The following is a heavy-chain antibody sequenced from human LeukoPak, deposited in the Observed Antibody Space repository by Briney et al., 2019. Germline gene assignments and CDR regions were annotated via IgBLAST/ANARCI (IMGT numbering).Heavy chain of an antibody. V-gene: IGHV3-21*01. Sequence: GGSLRLSCAASGFTFSSYSMNWVRQAPGKGLGWVSSISSSSSYIYYADSVKGRSTISRDNAKNSLYLQMNSLRAEDTAVYYCARGEGYRQQLVLVYYFDYWGQGTLVTVSS. CDR2: ISSSSSYI. D-gene: IGHD6-13*01. J-gene: IGHJ4*02. CDR1: GFTFSSYS. CDR3: ARGEGYRQQLVLVYYFDY.